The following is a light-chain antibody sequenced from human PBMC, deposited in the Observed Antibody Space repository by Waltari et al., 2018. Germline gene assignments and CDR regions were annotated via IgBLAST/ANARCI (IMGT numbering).Light chain of an antibody. CDR2: GKN. CDR1: SIRYYH. J-gene: IGLJ1*01. V-gene: IGLV3-19*01. CDR3: NSRDSRGHPLV. Sequence: SSELTQDPVVSVALGQPVRITCQGASIRYYHPNWYHENPGQAPVLVMYGKNNRPSGIPDRFSGSYSGTTASLIITGAQAEDEGDYYCNSRDSRGHPLVFGTGTKVTVL.